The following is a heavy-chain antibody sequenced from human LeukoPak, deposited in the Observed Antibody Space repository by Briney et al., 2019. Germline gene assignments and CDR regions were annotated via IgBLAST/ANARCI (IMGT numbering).Heavy chain of an antibody. CDR2: IYSGGST. CDR1: GFTVSSNY. J-gene: IGHJ5*02. V-gene: IGHV3-53*01. Sequence: GGSLRLSCAASGFTVSSNYMSWVRQAPGKGLKWVSVIYSGGSTYYADSVKGRFTISRDNSKNTLYLQMNSLRAEGTAVYYCASRATVTTDRFWFDPWGQGTLVTVSS. CDR3: ASRATVTTDRFWFDP. D-gene: IGHD4-11*01.